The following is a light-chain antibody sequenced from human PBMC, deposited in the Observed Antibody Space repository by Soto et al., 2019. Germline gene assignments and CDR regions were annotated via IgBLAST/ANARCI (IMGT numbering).Light chain of an antibody. CDR2: GAS. V-gene: IGKV3-20*01. CDR1: QSVSSSF. CDR3: QLYDSSPWT. Sequence: EIVVTQSPGTLSLAPGERATLSCRASQSVSSSFLAWYQQKPGQAPRLLIYGASSRATGITDRFSGSGSGTVFTLTISRLEPEAFAVYFCQLYDSSPWTFGQGTKMEIK. J-gene: IGKJ1*01.